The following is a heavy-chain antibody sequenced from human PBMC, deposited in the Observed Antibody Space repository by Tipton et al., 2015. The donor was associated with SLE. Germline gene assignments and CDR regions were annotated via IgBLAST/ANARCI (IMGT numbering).Heavy chain of an antibody. Sequence: QSGAEVKKAGETLKISCKGSGYDFPGYYIAWVRQTPGEGLEWVGMVYPRDSEVRYSPSFQGHVTVSADNSISTAFLQWDSLKVSDTGVYYCARADTFYSSFHIWGQGTMVTVSS. J-gene: IGHJ3*02. V-gene: IGHV5-51*03. CDR2: VYPRDSEV. CDR1: GYDFPGYY. CDR3: ARADTFYSSFHI. D-gene: IGHD2/OR15-2a*01.